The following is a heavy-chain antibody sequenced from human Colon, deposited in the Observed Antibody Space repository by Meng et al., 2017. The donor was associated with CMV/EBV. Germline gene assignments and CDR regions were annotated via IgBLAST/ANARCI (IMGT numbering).Heavy chain of an antibody. CDR3: ARAGRAAAAGTRLVDY. J-gene: IGHJ4*02. CDR1: GFTFDTYW. D-gene: IGHD6-13*01. Sequence: GGSLRLSCAASGFTFDTYWMAWVRQAPGKGLEWVSYISSSGSTIYYADSVKGRFTISRDNAKNSLYLQMNSLRDEDTAVYYCARAGRAAAAGTRLVDYWGQGTLVTVSS. CDR2: ISSSGSTI. V-gene: IGHV3-48*02.